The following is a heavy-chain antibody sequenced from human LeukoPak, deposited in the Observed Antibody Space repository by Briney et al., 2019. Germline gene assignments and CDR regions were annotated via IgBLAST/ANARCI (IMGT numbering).Heavy chain of an antibody. J-gene: IGHJ4*02. CDR3: ARRGFSDSRGFYPDFDY. CDR1: GFSFIDYY. D-gene: IGHD3-22*01. Sequence: GGSLRLSCAASGFSFIDYYMDWVRQAPGKGLEWVGRSRNKANSYSTEYAAPVKGRFTISRDESKNSMYLQMNSLETEDTAVYFCARRGFSDSRGFYPDFDYWGRGTLVTVSS. CDR2: SRNKANSYST. V-gene: IGHV3-72*01.